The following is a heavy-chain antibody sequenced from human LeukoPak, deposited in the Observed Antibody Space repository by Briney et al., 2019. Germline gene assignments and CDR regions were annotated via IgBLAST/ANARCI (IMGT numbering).Heavy chain of an antibody. V-gene: IGHV4-34*01. CDR2: INHSGST. Sequence: KPSETLSLTCAVYGGSFSGYYWSWIRQPPGKGLEWIGEINHSGSTNYNPSLKSRVTISVDTSKNQFSLKLSSVTAADTAVYYCARVGQLERRRPFDYWGQGTLVTVSS. CDR3: ARVGQLERRRPFDY. D-gene: IGHD1-1*01. CDR1: GGSFSGYY. J-gene: IGHJ4*02.